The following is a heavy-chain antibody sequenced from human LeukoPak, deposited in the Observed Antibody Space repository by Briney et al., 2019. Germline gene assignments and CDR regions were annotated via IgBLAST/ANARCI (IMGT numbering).Heavy chain of an antibody. J-gene: IGHJ4*02. CDR2: ISSSGSSI. Sequence: GGSLRLSCAASGFTFDDHGMSWIRQAPGKGLEWVSYISSSGSSIYYADSVKGRFTISRDNAKNSLYLQMNSLRAEDTAVYYCARDGEFYYDSSSYWGQGSLVTVSS. D-gene: IGHD3-22*01. CDR3: ARDGEFYYDSSSY. CDR1: GFTFDDHG. V-gene: IGHV3-11*01.